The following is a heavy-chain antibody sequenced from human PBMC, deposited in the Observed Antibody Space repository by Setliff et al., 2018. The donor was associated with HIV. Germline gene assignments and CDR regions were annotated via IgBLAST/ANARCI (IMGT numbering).Heavy chain of an antibody. J-gene: IGHJ3*02. Sequence: SETLSLTCTISGGSIRSNDWWSWVRQPPGKGLELIGEIHHSGSTNYSPSLKSRVTISVDKSKNQFSLKLNSMTAADTAVYYCARKDHYYDARRGFFNIWGQGTMVTVSS. D-gene: IGHD3-16*01. CDR3: ARKDHYYDARRGFFNI. CDR1: GGSIRSNDW. V-gene: IGHV4-4*02. CDR2: IHHSGST.